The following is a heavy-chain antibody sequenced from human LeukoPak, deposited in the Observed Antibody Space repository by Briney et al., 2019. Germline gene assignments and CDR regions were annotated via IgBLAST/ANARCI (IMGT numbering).Heavy chain of an antibody. V-gene: IGHV3-7*01. J-gene: IGHJ4*02. CDR1: GFTFTRYW. Sequence: PGGSLRLSCATSGFTFTRYWMAWIRQSPGKGLEWVANVKQDGSEQYYLDSVEGRFTVSRDNAENSLYLRMNNLRAEDTAVYFCSNGIYDRSFWGQGTLVTVSS. CDR2: VKQDGSEQ. D-gene: IGHD2/OR15-2a*01. CDR3: SNGIYDRSF.